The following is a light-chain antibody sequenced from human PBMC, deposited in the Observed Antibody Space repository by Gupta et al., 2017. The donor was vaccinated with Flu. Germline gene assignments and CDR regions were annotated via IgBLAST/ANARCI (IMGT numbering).Light chain of an antibody. CDR3: QVGDSSSDYV. J-gene: IGLJ1*01. CDR1: NIGRKS. CDR2: DDN. V-gene: IGLV3-21*03. Sequence: SSVLTQPPSASVATGKTARITCGGNNIGRKSVHWDQQKPGQAPVLVVYDDNDRPAGIPERFSGSNSGNTATLTISRGEAGEEADYYCQVGDSSSDYVFATGTKVTVL.